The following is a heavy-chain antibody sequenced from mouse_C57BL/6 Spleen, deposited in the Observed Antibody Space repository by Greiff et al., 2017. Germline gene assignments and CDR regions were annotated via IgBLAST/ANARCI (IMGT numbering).Heavy chain of an antibody. Sequence: QVQLKESGAELVRPGASVTLSCKASGYTFTDYEMHWVKQTPVHGLEWIGALDPETGGTAYNQKFKGKAILTADKSSSTAYMELRSLTSEDSAVYYCTRITKVPQAWFAYRGQGTLVTVSA. CDR3: TRITKVPQAWFAY. J-gene: IGHJ3*01. CDR1: GYTFTDYE. D-gene: IGHD1-1*01. V-gene: IGHV1-15*01. CDR2: LDPETGGT.